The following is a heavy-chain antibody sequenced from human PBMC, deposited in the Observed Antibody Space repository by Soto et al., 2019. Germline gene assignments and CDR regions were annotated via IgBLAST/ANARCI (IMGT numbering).Heavy chain of an antibody. CDR3: ARGLATLPVFAFDI. V-gene: IGHV2-5*01. J-gene: IGHJ3*02. D-gene: IGHD6-6*01. CDR1: GFSLSTSGVG. CDR2: IYWSGDE. Sequence: SGPTLVNPTQTLTLTCSFSGFSLSTSGVGVGWIRQSPGKALEWLALIYWSGDEHYRPSLRSRLSIFKDTSKNHVVLIMTDMDPVDTATYYCARGLATLPVFAFDIWGQGTMVTVSS.